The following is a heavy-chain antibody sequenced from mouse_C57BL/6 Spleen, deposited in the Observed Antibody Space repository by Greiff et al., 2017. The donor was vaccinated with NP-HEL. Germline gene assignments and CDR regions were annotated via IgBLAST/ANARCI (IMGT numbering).Heavy chain of an antibody. CDR1: GYPFTDYY. CDR3: ASCGLAEFAY. CDR2: IYPGSGNT. J-gene: IGHJ3*01. V-gene: IGHV1-76*01. Sequence: VKLEESGAELVRPGASVKLSCKASGYPFTDYYINWVKQRPGQGLAWIARIYPGSGNTNYNEKFTGKATLTAEQASSTAYMQLSSLTSEDSAVYFCASCGLAEFAYWGQGTLVTVSA. D-gene: IGHD3-1*01.